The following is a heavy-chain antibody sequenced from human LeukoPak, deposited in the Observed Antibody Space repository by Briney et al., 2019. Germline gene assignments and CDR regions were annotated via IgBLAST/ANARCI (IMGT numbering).Heavy chain of an antibody. Sequence: SETLSLTCTVSGGSISSYYWSWIRQPPGKGLEWIGYIYYSGSTNYNPSLKSRVTISVDTSKNQFSLKLSSVTPEDTAVYYCARADDSSSYQSFDIWGQGTMVTVSS. CDR2: IYYSGST. D-gene: IGHD6-13*01. CDR1: GGSISSYY. CDR3: ARADDSSSYQSFDI. V-gene: IGHV4-59*12. J-gene: IGHJ3*02.